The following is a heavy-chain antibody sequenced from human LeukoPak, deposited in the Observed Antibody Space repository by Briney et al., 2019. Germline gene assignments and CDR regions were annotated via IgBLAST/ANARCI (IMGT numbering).Heavy chain of an antibody. CDR1: GFTFSSYN. CDR3: ARSSSRYCSGGSCYSGVLGYFDY. CDR2: ISSSRRTI. V-gene: IGHV3-48*01. D-gene: IGHD2-15*01. Sequence: GGSLRLSCAASGFTFSSYNINWVRQVPGKGLEWVSYISSSRRTISYADSVKGRFTISRDNAKNSLYLQMNSLRAEDTAVYYCARSSSRYCSGGSCYSGVLGYFDYWGQGTLVTVSS. J-gene: IGHJ4*02.